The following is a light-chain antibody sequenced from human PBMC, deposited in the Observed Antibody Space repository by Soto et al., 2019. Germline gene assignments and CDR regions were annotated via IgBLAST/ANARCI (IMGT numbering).Light chain of an antibody. J-gene: IGKJ2*01. Sequence: DIQMTQSPSSLSASVGDRVTITCRASQAISNYSNWYQQKPGTAPKLLIYGASTLQSGVTSRFFGGGSGTAFTLTISSVQPNDFAAYYYQQSYNAPPYTFGQGTKLEIK. CDR3: QQSYNAPPYT. V-gene: IGKV1-39*01. CDR1: QAISNY. CDR2: GAS.